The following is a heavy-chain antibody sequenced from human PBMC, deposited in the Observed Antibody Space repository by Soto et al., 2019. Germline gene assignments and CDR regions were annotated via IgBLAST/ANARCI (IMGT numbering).Heavy chain of an antibody. CDR2: IYYSGST. CDR3: ARGNYDFWSGYLYGMDV. D-gene: IGHD3-3*01. Sequence: PSETLSLTCPVSGGSISSGDYYWSWIRQPPGKGLEGIGYIYYSGSTYYNPSLKSRVTISVDTSQNQFSLKLSSVTAADTAVYYCARGNYDFWSGYLYGMDVWGQGTTVT. CDR1: GGSISSGDYY. J-gene: IGHJ6*02. V-gene: IGHV4-30-4*01.